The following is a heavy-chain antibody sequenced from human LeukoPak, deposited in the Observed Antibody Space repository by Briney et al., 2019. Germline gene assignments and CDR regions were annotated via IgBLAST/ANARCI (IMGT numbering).Heavy chain of an antibody. V-gene: IGHV3-30-3*01. CDR1: GFTFSSYA. CDR2: ISYDGSNK. D-gene: IGHD3-10*01. Sequence: PGGSLRLSCAASGFTFSSYAMHWVRQAPGKGLEWVAVISYDGSNKYYADSVKGRFTISRDNSKNTLYLQMNSLRAEDTAVYYCARQMVRGVIDYWGQGTLVTVSS. J-gene: IGHJ4*02. CDR3: ARQMVRGVIDY.